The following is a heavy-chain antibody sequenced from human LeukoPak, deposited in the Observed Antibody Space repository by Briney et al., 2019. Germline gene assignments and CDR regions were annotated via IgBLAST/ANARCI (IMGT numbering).Heavy chain of an antibody. D-gene: IGHD6-13*01. J-gene: IGHJ6*02. CDR2: IYSGGST. Sequence: AGGSLRLSCAASGFTFSNAWMSWVRQAPGKGLEWVSVIYSGGSTYYADSVKGRFTISRDNSKNTLYLQMNSLRAEDTAVYYCARVGQQLVGDYYYYGMDVWGQGTTVTVSS. CDR3: ARVGQQLVGDYYYYGMDV. CDR1: GFTFSNAW. V-gene: IGHV3-53*01.